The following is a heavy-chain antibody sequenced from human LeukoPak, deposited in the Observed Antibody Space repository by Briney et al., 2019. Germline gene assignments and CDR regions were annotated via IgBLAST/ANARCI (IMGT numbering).Heavy chain of an antibody. V-gene: IGHV5-51*01. Sequence: GESLKISCKGSGYSFTSYWIGWVRQMPGKGLEWMGIIYPGGSDTRYSPSFQGQVTISADKSISTAYLQWSSLKASDTAMYYCARQRGFLVPYYYYYYMDVWGKGTTVTVSS. CDR2: IYPGGSDT. CDR1: GYSFTSYW. J-gene: IGHJ6*03. CDR3: ARQRGFLVPYYYYYYMDV. D-gene: IGHD2-21*01.